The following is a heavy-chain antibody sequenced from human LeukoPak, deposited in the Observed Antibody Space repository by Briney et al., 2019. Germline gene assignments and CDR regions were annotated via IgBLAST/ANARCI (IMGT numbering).Heavy chain of an antibody. J-gene: IGHJ4*02. Sequence: GALRLSCAASGFTFSSYGMHWVRQAPGKGLEWVAVISYDGSNKYYADSVKGRFTISRDNSKNTLYLQMNSLRAEDTAVYYCAKDLGYCTNGVCYTGGPDYWGQGTLVTVSS. CDR2: ISYDGSNK. CDR3: AKDLGYCTNGVCYTGGPDY. V-gene: IGHV3-30*18. D-gene: IGHD2-8*01. CDR1: GFTFSSYG.